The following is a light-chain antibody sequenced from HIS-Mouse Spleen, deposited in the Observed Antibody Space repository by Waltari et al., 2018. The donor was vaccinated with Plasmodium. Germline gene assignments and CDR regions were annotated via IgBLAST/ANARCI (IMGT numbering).Light chain of an antibody. CDR1: QSVLYSSNNKNY. CDR2: WAS. Sequence: DIVMTQSPDSLAVSLGERAPINCKSSQSVLYSSNNKNYLAWYQQKPRQPPKLLIYWASTRESGVPDRFSGSGSGTDFTLTISSLQAEDVAVYYCQQYYSTPLTFGGGTKVEIK. J-gene: IGKJ4*01. V-gene: IGKV4-1*01. CDR3: QQYYSTPLT.